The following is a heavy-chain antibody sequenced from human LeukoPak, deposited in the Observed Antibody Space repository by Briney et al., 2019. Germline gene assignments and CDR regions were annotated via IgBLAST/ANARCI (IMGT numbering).Heavy chain of an antibody. Sequence: GGSLRLSCAASGFTFDDYAMHWVRQAPGKGLEWVSGISWNIGRIGYADSVKGRFTISRDNAKNSLYLQMNSLRAEDTALYHCAKGGFQKFPTHGIQLPDYWGQGTLVTVSS. D-gene: IGHD5-18*01. V-gene: IGHV3-9*01. CDR1: GFTFDDYA. CDR2: ISWNIGRI. J-gene: IGHJ4*02. CDR3: AKGGFQKFPTHGIQLPDY.